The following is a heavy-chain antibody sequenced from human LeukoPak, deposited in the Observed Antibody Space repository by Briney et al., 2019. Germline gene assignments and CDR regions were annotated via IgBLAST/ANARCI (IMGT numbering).Heavy chain of an antibody. D-gene: IGHD3-10*01. CDR3: ARQGLLWFGELLPPFDY. CDR1: GYIFTSYW. Sequence: GASLLISCQGSGYIFTSYWISWGRQLPGKGLEWMGRIDPSDSYTNYSPSFQGHVTISADKSISTAYLQWSSLKASDTAMYYCARQGLLWFGELLPPFDYWGQGTLVTVSS. CDR2: IDPSDSYT. V-gene: IGHV5-10-1*01. J-gene: IGHJ4*02.